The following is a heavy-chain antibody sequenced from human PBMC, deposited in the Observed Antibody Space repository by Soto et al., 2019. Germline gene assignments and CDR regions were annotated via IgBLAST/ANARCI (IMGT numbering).Heavy chain of an antibody. CDR2: IDPSDSYT. Sequence: PGESLKISCKGSGYSFTSYWISWVRQMPGKGLEWMGRIDPSDSYTNYSPSFQGHVTISADKSISTAYLQWSSLKASDTAMYYCARGGGDSSDYYGMDVWGQGTTVHRLL. CDR3: ARGGGDSSDYYGMDV. CDR1: GYSFTSYW. J-gene: IGHJ6*02. V-gene: IGHV5-10-1*01. D-gene: IGHD2-21*02.